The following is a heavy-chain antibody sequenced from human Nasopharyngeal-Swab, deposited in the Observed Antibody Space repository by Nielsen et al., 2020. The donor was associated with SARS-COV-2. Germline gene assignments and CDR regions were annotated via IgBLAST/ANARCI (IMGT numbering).Heavy chain of an antibody. CDR2: ITGTSSDF. Sequence: GESLKISCTASGITFGRTAMAWVRQAPGKGLEWVSIITGTSSDFYYAESVKGRFTISRDNSRNTVYLQMNSLRGEDTAIYYCATDGSGNFGHPYFFDNWGQGTRVTVSS. V-gene: IGHV3-23*01. CDR1: GITFGRTA. CDR3: ATDGSGNFGHPYFFDN. D-gene: IGHD3-10*01. J-gene: IGHJ4*02.